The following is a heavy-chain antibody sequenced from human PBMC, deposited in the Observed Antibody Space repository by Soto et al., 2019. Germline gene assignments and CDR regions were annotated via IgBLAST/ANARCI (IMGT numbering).Heavy chain of an antibody. V-gene: IGHV4-39*01. Sequence: SGSLYLTSTLVCISIPCSSSYWEGIREPRGHGLEWIGSIYYSGYTYYNPSLKSRVTISVDTSKNQFSLKLSSVTAADTAVYYCARHLLLYYYDSSGYYLRDAFDIWGQGTMVS. CDR3: ARHLLLYYYDSSGYYLRDAFDI. CDR1: CISIPCSSSY. CDR2: IYYSGYT. J-gene: IGHJ3*02. D-gene: IGHD3-22*01.